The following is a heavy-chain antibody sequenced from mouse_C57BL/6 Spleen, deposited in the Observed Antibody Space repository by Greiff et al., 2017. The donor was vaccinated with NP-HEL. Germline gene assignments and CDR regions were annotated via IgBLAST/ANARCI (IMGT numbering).Heavy chain of an antibody. D-gene: IGHD2-2*01. V-gene: IGHV1-26*01. CDR2: INPNNGGT. CDR1: GYTFTDYY. CDR3: ARGYTPYYFDY. J-gene: IGHJ2*01. Sequence: EVQVVESGPELVKPGASVKISCKASGYTFTDYYMNWVKQSHGKSLEWIGDINPNNGGTSYNQKFKGKATLTVDKPSSTAYMELRSLTSEDSAVYYCARGYTPYYFDYWGQGTTLTVSS.